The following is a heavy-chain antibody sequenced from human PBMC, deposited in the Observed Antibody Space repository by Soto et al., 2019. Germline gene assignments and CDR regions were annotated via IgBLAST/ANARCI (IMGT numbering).Heavy chain of an antibody. V-gene: IGHV3-30*18. CDR3: AKDPQYYDFWSGYSDY. D-gene: IGHD3-3*01. CDR1: GFTFGSYG. J-gene: IGHJ4*02. CDR2: MSFDGSNK. Sequence: GGSLRLSCAASGFTFGSYGMHWVRQAPGKGVEWVAVMSFDGSNKYYADSVKGRFTISRDNSKNTLYLQMNSLRTEDTAVYYCAKDPQYYDFWSGYSDYWGQGTLVTVSS.